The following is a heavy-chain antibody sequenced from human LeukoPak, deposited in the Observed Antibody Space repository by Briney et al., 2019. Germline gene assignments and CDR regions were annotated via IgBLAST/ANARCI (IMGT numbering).Heavy chain of an antibody. CDR2: ISSSSSTI. Sequence: GGSLRLSCAASGFTFSSYSMNWVRQAPGKGLEWVSYISSSSSTIYYADSVKGRFTISRDNAKNSLYLQMNSLRAEDTAVYYCARVLWSGYKVFDYWGQGTLVTVSS. J-gene: IGHJ4*02. CDR3: ARVLWSGYKVFDY. CDR1: GFTFSSYS. V-gene: IGHV3-48*01. D-gene: IGHD3-3*01.